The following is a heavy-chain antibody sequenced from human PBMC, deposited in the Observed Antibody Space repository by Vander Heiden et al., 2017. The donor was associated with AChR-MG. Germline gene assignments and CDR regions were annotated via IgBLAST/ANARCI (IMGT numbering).Heavy chain of an antibody. CDR1: GFTFNNYA. V-gene: IGHV3-23*01. J-gene: IGHJ4*02. CDR3: AKSNPYDSSGSKILALREVKYYFDY. Sequence: EVQLLESGGGLVQPGGSLRLSCAASGFTFNNYAMTWVRQAPGKGLEWVSGISGTGGSTYYADSVKGRFTISRDNSKNTLYLQMNSLRAEDTAVYYCAKSNPYDSSGSKILALREVKYYFDYWGQGTLVTVSS. D-gene: IGHD3-22*01. CDR2: ISGTGGST.